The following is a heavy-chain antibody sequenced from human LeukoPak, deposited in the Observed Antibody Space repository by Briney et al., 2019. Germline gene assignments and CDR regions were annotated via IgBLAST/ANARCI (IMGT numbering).Heavy chain of an antibody. CDR2: IYYSGST. D-gene: IGHD1-26*01. J-gene: IGHJ4*02. CDR1: GGSISTSNYY. Sequence: DPSETLSLTCTVSGGSISTSNYYWGWIRQPPGKGLEWIGSIYYSGSTYYNPSLKSRVTISVDTSKNQFSLKLSSVTAADTAVYYCARLVVRSYSFDYWGQGTLVTVSS. CDR3: ARLVVRSYSFDY. V-gene: IGHV4-39*01.